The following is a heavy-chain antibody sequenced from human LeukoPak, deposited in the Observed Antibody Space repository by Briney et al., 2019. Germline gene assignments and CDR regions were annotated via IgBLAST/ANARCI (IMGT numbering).Heavy chain of an antibody. J-gene: IGHJ5*02. V-gene: IGHV5-51*01. CDR2: IYPGDSDT. Sequence: GESLKISCKGSGYSFTSYWIGWVRQMPWKGLEWMGIIYPGDSDTRYSPSFQGQVTISADKSISTAYLQWSSLKASDTAMYYCARQLVGATTADWFDPWGKGPLVTVS. D-gene: IGHD1-26*01. CDR3: ARQLVGATTADWFDP. CDR1: GYSFTSYW.